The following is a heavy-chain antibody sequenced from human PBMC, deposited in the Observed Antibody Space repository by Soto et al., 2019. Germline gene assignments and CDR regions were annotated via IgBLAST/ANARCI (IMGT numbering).Heavy chain of an antibody. D-gene: IGHD5-12*01. Sequence: SVKVSCKASGGTFSSYAISWVRQAPGQGLEWMGGIIPIFGTANYAQKFQGRVTITADESTSTAYMELSSLRSEDTAVYYCAVSMATISRYYYYGMDVWGQGTTVTVSS. CDR3: AVSMATISRYYYYGMDV. J-gene: IGHJ6*02. V-gene: IGHV1-69*13. CDR1: GGTFSSYA. CDR2: IIPIFGTA.